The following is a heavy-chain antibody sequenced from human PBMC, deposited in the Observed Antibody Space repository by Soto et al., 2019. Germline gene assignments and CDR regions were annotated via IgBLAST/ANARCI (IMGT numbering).Heavy chain of an antibody. J-gene: IGHJ4*02. V-gene: IGHV4-59*12. CDR1: GVSISPYY. CDR3: ARDKITGLFDY. D-gene: IGHD2-8*02. CDR2: IYYSGST. Sequence: SETLSLTCTVSGVSISPYYWSWIRQPPGKGLEWIGYIYYSGSTNYNPSLKSRVTISVDTSKNQFSLKLTSVTAADTAVYYCARDKITGLFDYWGQGTLVTVSS.